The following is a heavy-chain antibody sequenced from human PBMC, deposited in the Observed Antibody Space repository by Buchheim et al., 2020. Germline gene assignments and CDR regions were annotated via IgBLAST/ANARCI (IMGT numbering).Heavy chain of an antibody. Sequence: EVQLVESGGGLVQPGGSLRLSCAASGFTFSSYWISWVRQAPGKGLEWVANIKQDGSEKYYVDSVKGRFTISRDNAKNSLYLQMNSLRAEDTAVYYCARSSGWLQIFDYWGQGTL. CDR2: IKQDGSEK. CDR1: GFTFSSYW. CDR3: ARSSGWLQIFDY. J-gene: IGHJ4*02. V-gene: IGHV3-7*01. D-gene: IGHD5-24*01.